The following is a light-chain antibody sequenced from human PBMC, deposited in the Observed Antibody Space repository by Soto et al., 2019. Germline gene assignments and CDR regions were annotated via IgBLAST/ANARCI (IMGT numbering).Light chain of an antibody. CDR2: AAS. J-gene: IGKJ1*01. V-gene: IGKV1-27*01. CDR1: QGISNY. Sequence: DIPMTQSPSSLSASVGDRVTITCRASQGISNYLAWYQQKPGKVPKLLIYAASTLQSGVPSRFSGSGSGTDFTLTISSLQHEDVATYYCQKYNSALGTFGQGTKVEIK. CDR3: QKYNSALGT.